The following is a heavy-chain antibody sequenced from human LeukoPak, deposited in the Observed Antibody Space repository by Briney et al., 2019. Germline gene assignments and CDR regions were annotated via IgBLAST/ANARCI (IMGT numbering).Heavy chain of an antibody. CDR3: ARSPPIWSGSQSIVYYFDY. CDR2: MNPNSGNT. D-gene: IGHD3-3*01. Sequence: ASVKVSCKASGYTFTSYDINWVRHATGQGLEWMGWMNPNSGNTGYAQKFQGRVTITRDTSISTAYMELSSLKSEDTAVYYCARSPPIWSGSQSIVYYFDYWGQGTLVTVSS. V-gene: IGHV1-8*03. J-gene: IGHJ4*02. CDR1: GYTFTSYD.